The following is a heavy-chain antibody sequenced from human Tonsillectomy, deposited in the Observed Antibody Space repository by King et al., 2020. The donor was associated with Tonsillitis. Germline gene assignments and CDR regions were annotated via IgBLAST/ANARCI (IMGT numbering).Heavy chain of an antibody. V-gene: IGHV1-58*02. CDR3: AAVGYCSGGSCADPAFDI. J-gene: IGHJ3*02. CDR1: GFTFTSSA. CDR2: IVVGSGNT. Sequence: ELVESGPEVKKPGTSVKVSCKASGFTFTSSAMQWVRQARGQRLEWIGWIVVGSGNTNYAQKFQERVTITRDMSTSTAYMELSSLRSEDTAVYYCAAVGYCSGGSCADPAFDIWGQGTMVTVSS. D-gene: IGHD2-15*01.